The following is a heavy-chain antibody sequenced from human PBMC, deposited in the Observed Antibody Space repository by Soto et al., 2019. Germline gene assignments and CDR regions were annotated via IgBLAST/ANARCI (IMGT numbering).Heavy chain of an antibody. CDR2: IYYSGST. CDR1: GGSVSSGSYY. J-gene: IGHJ6*02. V-gene: IGHV4-61*01. D-gene: IGHD6-6*01. CDR3: AMSIAVYYYYGMDV. Sequence: SETLSLTCTVSGGSVSSGSYYWSWIRQPPGKGLEWIGYIYYSGSTNYNPSLKSRVTISVDTSKNQFSLKLSSVTAADTAVYYCAMSIAVYYYYGMDVWGQGTTVTVSS.